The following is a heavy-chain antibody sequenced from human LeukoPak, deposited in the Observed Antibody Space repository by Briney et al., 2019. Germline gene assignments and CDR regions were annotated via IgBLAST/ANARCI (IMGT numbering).Heavy chain of an antibody. J-gene: IGHJ5*02. Sequence: SETLSLTCTVSGGSISTGGYAWSWIRQSPGKCLEWIGYIYYNGSTHPNPSLKSRVGLSADTSKNQFSLKLTSVTAADTAVYYCATYRAGDINWFDPWGQGILVTVSS. V-gene: IGHV4-31*03. D-gene: IGHD2-15*01. CDR1: GGSISTGGYA. CDR2: IYYNGST. CDR3: ATYRAGDINWFDP.